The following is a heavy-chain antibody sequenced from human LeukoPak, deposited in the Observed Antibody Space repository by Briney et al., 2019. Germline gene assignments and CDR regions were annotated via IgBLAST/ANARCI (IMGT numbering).Heavy chain of an antibody. D-gene: IGHD3-22*01. Sequence: PSETLSLTCTVSGGSIRSGDYYWSWVRQPPGTGLEWVGYIYYSGNTYFNPSLKSRVTISVDMSKKQFSLKLSSVTAADTAVYYCARATITMMVGIPADAFDIWGQGTMVTVSS. V-gene: IGHV4-30-4*08. CDR2: IYYSGNT. J-gene: IGHJ3*02. CDR1: GGSIRSGDYY. CDR3: ARATITMMVGIPADAFDI.